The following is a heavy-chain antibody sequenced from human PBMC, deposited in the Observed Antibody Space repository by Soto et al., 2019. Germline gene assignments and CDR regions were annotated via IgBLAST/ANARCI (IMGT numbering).Heavy chain of an antibody. CDR2: ISSSSSYI. CDR1: GFTFSTYS. CDR3: ARDSGTYFPPKHNYFDP. D-gene: IGHD3-10*01. Sequence: VQLMESGGGLVKPGESLRLSCAASGFTFSTYSMNWVRQAPGKGLEWVSSISSSSSYIYYADSVKGRFTISRDNAKNSLYLQMNSLRAEDTAVYFCARDSGTYFPPKHNYFDPWGQGTLVTVSS. J-gene: IGHJ5*02. V-gene: IGHV3-21*01.